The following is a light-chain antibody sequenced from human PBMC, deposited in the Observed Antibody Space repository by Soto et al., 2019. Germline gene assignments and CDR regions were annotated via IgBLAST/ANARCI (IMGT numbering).Light chain of an antibody. CDR2: EVN. CDR1: STDVGAYNY. J-gene: IGLJ1*01. Sequence: QSVLTQPASVSGSPGQSITISCTGASTDVGAYNYVSWYQQRPGKAPKLMIYEVNNRPSGVSDRFSGSKPDNTASLTISGLQAEDEADYYCSSYTKTSTYVFGSGTKVTVL. CDR3: SSYTKTSTYV. V-gene: IGLV2-14*01.